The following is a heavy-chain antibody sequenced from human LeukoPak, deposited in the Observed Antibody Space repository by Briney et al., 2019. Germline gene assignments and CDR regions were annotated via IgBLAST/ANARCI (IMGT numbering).Heavy chain of an antibody. CDR3: ARLDYGDYASNWFDP. V-gene: IGHV4-31*03. CDR2: IYYSGST. CDR1: GGSINSGGYY. Sequence: SETLSLTCTVSGGSINSGGYYWSWLRQHPGKGLEWIGYIYYSGSTYYNPSLKSRVTISVDRSKNQFSLKLSSVTAADTAVYYCARLDYGDYASNWFDPWGQGTLVTVFS. J-gene: IGHJ5*02. D-gene: IGHD4-17*01.